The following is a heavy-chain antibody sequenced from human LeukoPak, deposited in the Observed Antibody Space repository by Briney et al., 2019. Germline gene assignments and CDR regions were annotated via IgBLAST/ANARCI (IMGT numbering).Heavy chain of an antibody. CDR1: GSTFSDAW. D-gene: IGHD2-2*01. CDR2: IKSKTDGATT. J-gene: IGHJ3*02. CDR3: TTGVAISRYAFDI. Sequence: PGGSLRLSCAASGSTFSDAWMSWVRQAPGKGLEWVGRIKSKTDGATTDYAAPVQGRFTISRDDSENTLYLQMNSLKTEDTAMYYCTTGVAISRYAFDIWGQGTMVTVSS. V-gene: IGHV3-15*01.